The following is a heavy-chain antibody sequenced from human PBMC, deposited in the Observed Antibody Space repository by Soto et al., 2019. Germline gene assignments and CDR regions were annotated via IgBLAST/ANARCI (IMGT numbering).Heavy chain of an antibody. V-gene: IGHV3-49*03. CDR2: IRSKAYGGTT. Sequence: PGGSLRLSCTASGFTFGDYAMSWFRQAPGKGQEWVGFIRSKAYGGTTEYAASVKGRFTISRDDSKSIAYLQMNSLKTEDTAVYYCTRDAVVPAAEGDAFDIWGQGTMVTVSS. CDR1: GFTFGDYA. D-gene: IGHD2-2*01. J-gene: IGHJ3*02. CDR3: TRDAVVPAAEGDAFDI.